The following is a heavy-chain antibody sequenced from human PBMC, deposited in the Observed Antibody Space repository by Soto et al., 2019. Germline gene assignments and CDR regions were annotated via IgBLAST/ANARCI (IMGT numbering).Heavy chain of an antibody. J-gene: IGHJ3*02. CDR1: GFTFSSYS. CDR2: IKEDGSEK. Sequence: GGSLRLSCAASGFTFSSYSMNWVRQAPGKGLEWVANIKEDGSEKSYVDSVKGRFTISRDNAKNSLYLQMNSLRAEDTAVYYCARDADILTGSDAFDIWGQGTMVTVSS. CDR3: ARDADILTGSDAFDI. D-gene: IGHD3-9*01. V-gene: IGHV3-7*03.